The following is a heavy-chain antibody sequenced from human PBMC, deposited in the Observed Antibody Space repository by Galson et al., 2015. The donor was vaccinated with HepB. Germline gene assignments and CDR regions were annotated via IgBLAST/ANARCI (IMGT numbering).Heavy chain of an antibody. D-gene: IGHD3-10*01. CDR1: GYTFTDSY. CDR2: INPNSGGT. V-gene: IGHV1-2*02. CDR3: ARKANFYGSGGYHSFFDY. Sequence: SVKVSCKASGYTFTDSYISWVRQAPGQGLEWMGWINPNSGGTDYAQKFQGRLTMTRDTSINTAHMELSRLRSDDTSIYYCARKANFYGSGGYHSFFDYWGQGTLVTVSS. J-gene: IGHJ4*02.